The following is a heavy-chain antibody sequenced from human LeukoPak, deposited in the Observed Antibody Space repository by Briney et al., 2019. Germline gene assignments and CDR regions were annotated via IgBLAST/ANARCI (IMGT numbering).Heavy chain of an antibody. V-gene: IGHV3-30*02. D-gene: IGHD2-2*02. CDR3: AKESGVVPAAISYFQH. CDR1: GFTFSSYG. CDR2: IRYDGSNK. Sequence: GGSLRLSCAASGFTFSSYGMHWVRQAPGKGLEWVAFIRYDGSNKYYADSVKGRFTISRDNSKNTLYLQMNSLRAEDTAVYYCAKESGVVPAAISYFQHWGQGTLVTVSS. J-gene: IGHJ1*01.